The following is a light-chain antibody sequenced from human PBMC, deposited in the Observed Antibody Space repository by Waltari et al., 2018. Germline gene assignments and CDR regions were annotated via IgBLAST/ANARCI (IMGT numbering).Light chain of an antibody. CDR2: GAS. J-gene: IGKJ1*01. Sequence: EIVMTQSPATLSVFPGERATLSCRASQSIRSNLAWYQHKPGQAPRLLIYGASTRATGIPDRFSGSVSGTEFTLTISSLQSEDFAVYFCQQYDNWLGTFGQGTKVEIK. CDR3: QQYDNWLGT. CDR1: QSIRSN. V-gene: IGKV3-15*01.